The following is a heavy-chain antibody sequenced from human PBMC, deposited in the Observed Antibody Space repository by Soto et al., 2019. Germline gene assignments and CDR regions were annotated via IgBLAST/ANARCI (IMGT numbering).Heavy chain of an antibody. CDR3: AREGSSGWTYYFDY. CDR1: GFTFDDYG. J-gene: IGHJ4*02. V-gene: IGHV3-20*01. CDR2: INWNGGST. Sequence: GGSLRLSCAASGFTFDDYGMSWVRQAPGKGLEWVSGINWNGGSTGYADSVKGRFTISRDNAKNSLYLQMNSLRAEDTALYHCAREGSSGWTYYFDYWGQGTLVTVSS. D-gene: IGHD6-19*01.